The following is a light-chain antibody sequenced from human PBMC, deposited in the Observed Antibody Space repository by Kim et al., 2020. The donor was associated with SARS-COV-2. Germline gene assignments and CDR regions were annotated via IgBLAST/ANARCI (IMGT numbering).Light chain of an antibody. V-gene: IGKV1-12*01. CDR1: QGISTW. CDR2: TAS. CDR3: QQTDSFPLT. J-gene: IGKJ4*01. Sequence: PAVGDRVTITCRASQGISTWLAWYQQKSGKAPKLLIHTASTLQSGVSSRFSGSGSGTDFTLTISSLQPEDSATYYCQQTDSFPLTFGGGTKVDIK.